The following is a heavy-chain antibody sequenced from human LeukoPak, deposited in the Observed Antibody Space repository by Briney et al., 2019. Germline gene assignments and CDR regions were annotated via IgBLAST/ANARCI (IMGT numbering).Heavy chain of an antibody. Sequence: SETLSPTCTVSGGSISSGSYYWSWIRQPPGKGLEWIGYIYYSGSTNYNPSLKSRVTISVDTSKNQFSLKLSSVTAADTAMYYCTRGVYFERFDYWGQGTLVTVSS. J-gene: IGHJ4*02. CDR3: TRGVYFERFDY. D-gene: IGHD3-3*01. V-gene: IGHV4-61*01. CDR2: IYYSGST. CDR1: GGSISSGSYY.